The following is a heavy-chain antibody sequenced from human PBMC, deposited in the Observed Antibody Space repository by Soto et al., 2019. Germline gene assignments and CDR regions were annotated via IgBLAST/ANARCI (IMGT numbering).Heavy chain of an antibody. CDR2: ISYDGSNK. CDR3: AKPRAARALYYFDY. D-gene: IGHD2-15*01. Sequence: QVQLVESGGVVVQPGRSLRLSCAASGFTFSSNGMHWVRQAPGKGLEWVAVISYDGSNKYYADSVKGRFTISRDNSKNTLYLQMNSLRAEDTAVYYCAKPRAARALYYFDYWGQGTLVTVSS. J-gene: IGHJ4*02. V-gene: IGHV3-30*18. CDR1: GFTFSSNG.